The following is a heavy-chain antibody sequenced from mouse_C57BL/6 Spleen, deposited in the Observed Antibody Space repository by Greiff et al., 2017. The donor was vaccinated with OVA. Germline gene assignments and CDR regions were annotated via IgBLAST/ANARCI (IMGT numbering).Heavy chain of an antibody. CDR2: IDPSDSET. J-gene: IGHJ1*03. D-gene: IGHD2-4*01. CDR3: AREGLRRDWYFDV. CDR1: GYTFTSYW. V-gene: IGHV1-52*01. Sequence: QVQLKQPGAELVRPGSSVKLSCKASGYTFTSYWMHWVKQRPIQGLEWIGNIDPSDSETHYNQKFKDKATLTVDKSSSTAYMQLSSLTSEDSAVYYCAREGLRRDWYFDVWGTGTTVTVSS.